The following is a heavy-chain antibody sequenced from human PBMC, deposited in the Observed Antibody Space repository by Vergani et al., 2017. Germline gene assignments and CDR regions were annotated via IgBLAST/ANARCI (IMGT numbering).Heavy chain of an antibody. V-gene: IGHV3-48*01. CDR1: GFPFRSHS. Sequence: DVQLVESGGTLVQPGGSLRLSCAASGFPFRSHSMNWVRQAPGKGLEWISYISMSSSTIHYADSVRGRFTISRDNAKNSLYLQMSSLRAEDTAVYXCASGYCGGGSCLLGWSYGMDVWGRGATVTVSS. D-gene: IGHD2-21*01. J-gene: IGHJ6*02. CDR3: ASGYCGGGSCLLGWSYGMDV. CDR2: ISMSSSTI.